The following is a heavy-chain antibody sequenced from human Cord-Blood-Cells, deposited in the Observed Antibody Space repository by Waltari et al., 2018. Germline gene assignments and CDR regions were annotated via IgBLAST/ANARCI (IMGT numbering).Heavy chain of an antibody. D-gene: IGHD6-13*01. Sequence: QLQLQESGPGLVKPSETLSLTCTVSGGSISSSSYYWGWIRQPPGKGLEWIGSIYYSGSTYSNPSLKSRVTISVDTSKNQFSLKLSSVTAADTAVYYCASITSAAGLWYFDLWGRGTLVTVSS. CDR2: IYYSGST. CDR1: GGSISSSSYY. CDR3: ASITSAAGLWYFDL. V-gene: IGHV4-39*01. J-gene: IGHJ2*01.